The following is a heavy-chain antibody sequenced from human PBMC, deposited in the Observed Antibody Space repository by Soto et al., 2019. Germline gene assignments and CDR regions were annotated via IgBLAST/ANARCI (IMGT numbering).Heavy chain of an antibody. CDR1: GYSFTSYW. D-gene: IGHD3-10*01. V-gene: IGHV5-51*01. J-gene: IGHJ6*03. CDR3: ARHPVRGSYYYYYMDV. Sequence: GESLKISCKGSGYSFTSYWIGWVRQMPGKGLEWMGIIYPGDSDTRCSPSFQGQVTISADKSISTAYLQWSSLKASDTAMYYCARHPVRGSYYYYYMDVWGKGTTVTVSS. CDR2: IYPGDSDT.